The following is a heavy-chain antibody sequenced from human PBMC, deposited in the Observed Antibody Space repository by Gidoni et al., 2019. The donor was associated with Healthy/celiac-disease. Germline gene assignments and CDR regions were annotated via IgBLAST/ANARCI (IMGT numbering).Heavy chain of an antibody. CDR3: ARFGRDIVLRYFDWFRWFDP. CDR2: IIPIFGTA. CDR1: GGTFSSYA. V-gene: IGHV1-69*01. Sequence: QVQLVQSGAEVTKPGSSVQVSCKASGGTFSSYAISWVRQAPGQGLEWMGGIIPIFGTANYAQKFQGRVTITADESTSTAYMELSSLRSEDTAVYYCARFGRDIVLRYFDWFRWFDPWGQGTRVTVSS. J-gene: IGHJ5*02. D-gene: IGHD3-9*01.